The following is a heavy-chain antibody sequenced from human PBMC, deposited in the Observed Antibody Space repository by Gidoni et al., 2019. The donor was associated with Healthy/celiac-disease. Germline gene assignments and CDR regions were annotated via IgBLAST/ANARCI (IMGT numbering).Heavy chain of an antibody. CDR2: ISGSGGNT. CDR1: GFTFSSYA. CDR3: AKGDYYDSSGYYYYYYGMDV. Sequence: EVQLVEFGEGLVHPWGSLRLLCAASGFTFSSYAMSWVRQAPGKGVEWVSDISGSGGNTYYADSVKGRFTIARDNSKNTLYLQMNSLRAEDTAVYYCAKGDYYDSSGYYYYYYGMDVWGQGTTVTVSS. D-gene: IGHD3-22*01. J-gene: IGHJ6*02. V-gene: IGHV3-23*04.